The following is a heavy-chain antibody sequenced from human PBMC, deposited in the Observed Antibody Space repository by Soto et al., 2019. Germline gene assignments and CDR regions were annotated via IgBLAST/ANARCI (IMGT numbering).Heavy chain of an antibody. V-gene: IGHV4-31*03. CDR1: GGSISSGGYY. Sequence: PSETLSLTCTVSGGSISSGGYYWSWIRQHPGKGLEWIGYIYYSGSTYYNPSLKSRVTISVDTSKNQFSLKLSSVTAADTDVYYCASSGFRDSSGYYYNFDYWGQGTLVTVSS. CDR3: ASSGFRDSSGYYYNFDY. CDR2: IYYSGST. D-gene: IGHD3-22*01. J-gene: IGHJ4*02.